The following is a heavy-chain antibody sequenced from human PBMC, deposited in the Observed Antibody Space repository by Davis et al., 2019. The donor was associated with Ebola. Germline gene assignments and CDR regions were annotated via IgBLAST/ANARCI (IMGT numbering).Heavy chain of an antibody. CDR1: GGSFSGYY. J-gene: IGHJ6*02. CDR2: IYYSGST. CDR3: ARQHYDFWSGYYYYYYYGMDV. V-gene: IGHV4-34*01. D-gene: IGHD3-3*01. Sequence: SETLSLTCAVYGGSFSGYYWSWIRQPPGKGLEWIGSIYYSGSTYYNPSLKSRVTISVDTSKNQFSLKLSSVTAADTAVYYCARQHYDFWSGYYYYYYYGMDVWGQGTTVTVSS.